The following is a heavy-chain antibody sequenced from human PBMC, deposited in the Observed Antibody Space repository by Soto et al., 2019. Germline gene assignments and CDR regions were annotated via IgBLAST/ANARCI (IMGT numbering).Heavy chain of an antibody. J-gene: IGHJ4*02. CDR1: GFTFSSYS. CDR3: VKDISALRILEC. Sequence: EVQLVESGGALVQPGGSLRLSCSASGFTFSSYSMHWVRQAPGKGLEYVSAITPNGDDTYHADSVRGRFTTSRDNSKNTLYLQLNSLRVEDTAVYNCVKDISALRILECWGQGTLVIVSS. CDR2: ITPNGDDT. V-gene: IGHV3-64D*08.